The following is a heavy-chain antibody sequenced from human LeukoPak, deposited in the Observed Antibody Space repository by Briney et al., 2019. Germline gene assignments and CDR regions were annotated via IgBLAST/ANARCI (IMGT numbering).Heavy chain of an antibody. V-gene: IGHV3-48*04. D-gene: IGHD3-3*01. CDR2: ISSSGSTI. J-gene: IGHJ4*02. Sequence: GGSLRLSCAASGFSFSIYGMSWVRQTPGKGLEWVSGISSSGSTIYYADSVKGRFTISRDNAKNSLYLQMNGLRAEDTAVYYCAKSLFLEWLLFEYFDYWGQGTLVTVSS. CDR3: AKSLFLEWLLFEYFDY. CDR1: GFSFSIYG.